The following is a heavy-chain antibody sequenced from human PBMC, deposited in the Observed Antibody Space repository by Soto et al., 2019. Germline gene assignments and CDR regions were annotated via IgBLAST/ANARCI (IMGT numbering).Heavy chain of an antibody. V-gene: IGHV4-30-4*01. D-gene: IGHD3-10*01. J-gene: IGHJ6*02. CDR3: ARDCYYYGSGSYYRYGMDV. Sequence: SETLSLTCTVSGGSISSGDYYWSWIRQPPGKGLEWIGYIYYSGSTYYNPSLKSRVTISVDTSKNQFSLKLSSVTAADTAVYYCARDCYYYGSGSYYRYGMDVWGQGTTVTVSS. CDR2: IYYSGST. CDR1: GGSISSGDYY.